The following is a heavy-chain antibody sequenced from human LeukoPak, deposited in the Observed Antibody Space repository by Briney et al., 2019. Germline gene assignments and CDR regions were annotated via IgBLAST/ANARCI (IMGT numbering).Heavy chain of an antibody. CDR2: ISGSGGNT. CDR3: AKDSSYYYDSGGDWFDP. J-gene: IGHJ5*02. D-gene: IGHD3-22*01. CDR1: GFTFSSYA. Sequence: PGGSLRLSCAASGFTFSSYAMSWVRQAPGKGLEWVSGISGSGGNTYYADSVKGRFTISRDNSKNTLYLQMNSLRAEDTAVSYCAKDSSYYYDSGGDWFDPWGQGTLVTVSS. V-gene: IGHV3-23*01.